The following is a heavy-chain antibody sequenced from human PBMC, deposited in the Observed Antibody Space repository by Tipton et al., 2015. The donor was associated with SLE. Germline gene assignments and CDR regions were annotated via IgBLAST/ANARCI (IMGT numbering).Heavy chain of an antibody. D-gene: IGHD6-6*01. V-gene: IGHV4-59*01. J-gene: IGHJ5*02. CDR3: AKDSGFSSSNHWFDP. CDR2: ISYSGST. Sequence: TLSLTCTVSGDSITSDYWTWIRQPPGKGLEWIGYISYSGSTNYNPSVRSRVSISLDTSKNQFSLKVKSVTTADTAVYYCAKDSGFSSSNHWFDPWGQGTQVTVSS. CDR1: GDSITSDY.